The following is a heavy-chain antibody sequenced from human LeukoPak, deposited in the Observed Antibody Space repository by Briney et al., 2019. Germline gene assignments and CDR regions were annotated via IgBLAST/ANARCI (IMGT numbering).Heavy chain of an antibody. CDR2: ISYDGSNK. D-gene: IGHD6-13*01. J-gene: IGHJ4*02. CDR1: GFTFSSYA. V-gene: IGHV3-30*04. CDR3: ARGGKQQLVRAGFGY. Sequence: GRSLRLSCAASGFTFSSYAMHWVRQAPGKGLEWVAVISYDGSNKYYADSVKGRFTISRDNSKNTLYLQMNSLRAEDTAVYYCARGGKQQLVRAGFGYWGQGTLVTVSS.